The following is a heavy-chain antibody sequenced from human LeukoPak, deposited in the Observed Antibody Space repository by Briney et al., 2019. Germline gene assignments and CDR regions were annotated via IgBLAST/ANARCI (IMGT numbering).Heavy chain of an antibody. CDR2: INPSGGST. CDR1: GYTFTSYY. V-gene: IGHV1-46*01. D-gene: IGHD2-2*01. CDR3: ARDHAIVVVPAASYYYYMDV. Sequence: ASVKVSCKASGYTFTSYYMHWVRQAPGQGLEWMGIINPSGGSTSYAQKFQGRVTMTRDTSTSTVYMELSSLRSEDTAVYYCARDHAIVVVPAASYYYYMDVWGKGTTVTVSS. J-gene: IGHJ6*03.